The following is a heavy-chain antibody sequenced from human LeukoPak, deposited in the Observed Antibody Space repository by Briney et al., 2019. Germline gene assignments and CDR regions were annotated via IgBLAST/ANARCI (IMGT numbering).Heavy chain of an antibody. CDR3: ARDHRTESDGYYFVNELWYFDL. V-gene: IGHV1-3*01. CDR1: GFTFRNYG. Sequence: ASVKVSCKASGFTFRNYGMHWVRQAPGQRLEWMGWINPTNEKTKYSEKFQGRVTISRDTGASTVYMELSSLRSEDTAIYYCARDHRTESDGYYFVNELWYFDLWGRGTLVSVSS. CDR2: INPTNEKT. J-gene: IGHJ2*01. D-gene: IGHD3-22*01.